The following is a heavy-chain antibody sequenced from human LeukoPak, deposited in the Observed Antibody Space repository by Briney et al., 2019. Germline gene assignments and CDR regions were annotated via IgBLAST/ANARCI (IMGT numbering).Heavy chain of an antibody. CDR1: GGSFSGYY. CDR3: ARHPRSSFINY. CDR2: INHSGST. D-gene: IGHD6-6*01. J-gene: IGHJ4*02. V-gene: IGHV4-34*01. Sequence: SETLSLTCAVYGGSFSGYYWSWIRQPPGKGLEWIGEINHSGSTNYNPSLKSRVTISVDTSKNQFSLKLSSVTAADTAVYYCARHPRSSFINYWGQGTLVTVSS.